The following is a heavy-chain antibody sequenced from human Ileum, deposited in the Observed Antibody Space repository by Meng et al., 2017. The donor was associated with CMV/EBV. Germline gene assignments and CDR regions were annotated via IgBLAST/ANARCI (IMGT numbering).Heavy chain of an antibody. D-gene: IGHD3-3*01. CDR3: ARGTPYYDFWSGYYLFDY. J-gene: IGHJ4*02. CDR1: GGSISSSSYY. V-gene: IGHV4-39*07. Sequence: SETLSLTCTVSGGSISSSSYYWGWIRQPPGKGLEWIGSIYYSGSTYYNPSLKSRVTISVDTSKNQFSLKLSSVTAADTAVYYCARGTPYYDFWSGYYLFDYWGQGTRVTGYS. CDR2: IYYSGST.